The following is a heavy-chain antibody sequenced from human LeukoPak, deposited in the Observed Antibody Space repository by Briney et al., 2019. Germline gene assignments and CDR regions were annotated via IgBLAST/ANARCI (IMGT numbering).Heavy chain of an antibody. Sequence: ASVKVSCKASGGTFSSYAISWVRQAPGQGLEWMGGIIPIFGTANYAQKFQGRVTITADESTSTAYMELSSLRSEDTAVYYCARDGVSYGSGTPLDYWGQGTLVTVSS. V-gene: IGHV1-69*13. J-gene: IGHJ4*02. CDR3: ARDGVSYGSGTPLDY. D-gene: IGHD3-10*01. CDR2: IIPIFGTA. CDR1: GGTFSSYA.